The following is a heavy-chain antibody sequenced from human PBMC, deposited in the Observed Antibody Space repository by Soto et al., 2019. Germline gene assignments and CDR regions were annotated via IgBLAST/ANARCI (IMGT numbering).Heavy chain of an antibody. J-gene: IGHJ3*01. CDR1: GYTFTSYG. CDR2: ISAYNGNT. CDR3: ARDRITIFGEQADAFDL. Sequence: ASVKVSCRACGYTFTSYGISGVRQAPGQGLEWMGWISAYNGNTIFAQKLQDRVTMTTDTSTSTAYMELRSLRSDDTAVYYCARDRITIFGEQADAFDLWGQGTMVTVSS. D-gene: IGHD3-3*01. V-gene: IGHV1-18*01.